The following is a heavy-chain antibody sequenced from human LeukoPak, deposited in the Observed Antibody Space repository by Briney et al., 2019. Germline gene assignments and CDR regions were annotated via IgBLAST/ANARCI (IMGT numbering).Heavy chain of an antibody. CDR3: ARVAGSGWYWFDF. CDR2: ISSSSSSS. V-gene: IGHV3-48*04. Sequence: GGSLRLSCAASGFTVSSNYMSWVRQAPGKGLEWVSHISSSSSSSYYADSVKGRFTISRDNAKNSLYLQMNSLRAEDTAVYYCARVAGSGWYWFDFWGQGTLVTVSS. CDR1: GFTVSSNY. D-gene: IGHD6-19*01. J-gene: IGHJ4*02.